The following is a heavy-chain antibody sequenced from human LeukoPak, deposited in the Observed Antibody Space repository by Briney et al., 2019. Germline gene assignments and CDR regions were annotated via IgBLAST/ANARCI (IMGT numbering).Heavy chain of an antibody. J-gene: IGHJ4*02. CDR3: ARQVAAAGFDY. V-gene: IGHV4-59*08. CDR1: GGSITDYY. CDR2: S. Sequence: AETLSLTCTVSGGSITDYYWSWIRHSSGKGLEWIGYSPSLKTRVTISVDTSKNQFSLKLTSVTAADTAVYYCARQVAAAGFDYWGQGTLVTVSS. D-gene: IGHD6-13*01.